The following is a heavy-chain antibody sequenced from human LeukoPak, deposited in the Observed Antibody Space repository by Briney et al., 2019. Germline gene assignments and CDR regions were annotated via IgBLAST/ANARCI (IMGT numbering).Heavy chain of an antibody. CDR2: INSDGSTT. V-gene: IGHV3-74*01. CDR1: GFTLSSYW. Sequence: GGSLRLSCAASGFTLSSYWMHWVRHAPGKGLVWVSRINSDGSTTNYADSVKGRFTISRDNARNTLYLQMNNLRVEDTAVYYCVRDTVRWYVFDYWGQGALVTASS. J-gene: IGHJ4*02. CDR3: VRDTVRWYVFDY. D-gene: IGHD4-23*01.